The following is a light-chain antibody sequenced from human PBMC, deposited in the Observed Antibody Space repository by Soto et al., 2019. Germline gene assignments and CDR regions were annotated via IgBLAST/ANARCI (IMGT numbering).Light chain of an antibody. Sequence: QLVLTQSPSASASPGASVKLTCTLSSGHSSYAIAWHQQQPEKGPRYLMKVKSDGSHTQGDGIPDRFSGSSSGAERYLTISSLQSEDEADYYCQTWGAGHVVFGGGTKLTVL. V-gene: IGLV4-69*01. CDR3: QTWGAGHVV. J-gene: IGLJ2*01. CDR2: VKSDGSH. CDR1: SGHSSYA.